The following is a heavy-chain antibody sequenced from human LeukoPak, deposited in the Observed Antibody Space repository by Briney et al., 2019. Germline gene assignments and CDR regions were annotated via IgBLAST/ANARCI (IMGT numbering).Heavy chain of an antibody. CDR1: GGSISSSNW. Sequence: PSETLSLTCAVSGGSISSSNWWSWVRQPPGKGLEWIGEIYHSGSTNYNPSLKSRVTISVDTSKNQFSLKLRSVTAADTAVYYCARHDPRGGGYCTSTSCYVFDYWGQGTLFSVSA. J-gene: IGHJ4*02. D-gene: IGHD2-2*01. CDR3: ARHDPRGGGYCTSTSCYVFDY. V-gene: IGHV4-4*02. CDR2: IYHSGST.